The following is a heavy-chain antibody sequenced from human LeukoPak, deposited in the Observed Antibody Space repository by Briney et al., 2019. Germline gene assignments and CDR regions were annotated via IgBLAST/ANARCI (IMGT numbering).Heavy chain of an antibody. CDR3: AKDLRSGWYEGTY. CDR1: GFTFSSYG. Sequence: GGSLRLSCAASGFTFSSYGMHWVRQAPGKGLEWVAFIRYDGSNKYYADSVKGRFTTSRDNSKNTLYLQMNSLRAEDTAVYYCAKDLRSGWYEGTYWGQGTLVTVSS. J-gene: IGHJ4*02. D-gene: IGHD6-19*01. CDR2: IRYDGSNK. V-gene: IGHV3-30*02.